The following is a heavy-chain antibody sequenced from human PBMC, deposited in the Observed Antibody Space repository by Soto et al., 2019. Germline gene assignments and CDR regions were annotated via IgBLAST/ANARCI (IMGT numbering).Heavy chain of an antibody. Sequence: SETLSLTCTVSGGSISSSSYYWGWIRQPPGKGLEWIGSIYYSGSTYYNPSLKSRVTISVDTSKNQFSLKLSSVTAADTAVYYCARQSGDIVVVPAGFFDYWGQGTLVTVSS. CDR2: IYYSGST. CDR1: GGSISSSSYY. CDR3: ARQSGDIVVVPAGFFDY. D-gene: IGHD2-2*01. V-gene: IGHV4-39*01. J-gene: IGHJ4*02.